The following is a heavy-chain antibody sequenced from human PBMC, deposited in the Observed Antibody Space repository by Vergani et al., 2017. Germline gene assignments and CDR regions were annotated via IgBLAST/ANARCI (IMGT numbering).Heavy chain of an antibody. J-gene: IGHJ5*02. CDR2: IYYSGST. CDR3: AGTYYYDSSGYYNWFDP. V-gene: IGHV4-31*03. CDR1: GGSISSGGYY. Sequence: QVQLQESGPGLVKPSQTLSLTCTVSGGSISSGGYYWSWIRQHPGKGLVWIGYIYYSGSTYYNPSLKSRVTISVDTSKNQFSLKLSSVTAADTAVYYCAGTYYYDSSGYYNWFDPWGQGTLVTVSS. D-gene: IGHD3-22*01.